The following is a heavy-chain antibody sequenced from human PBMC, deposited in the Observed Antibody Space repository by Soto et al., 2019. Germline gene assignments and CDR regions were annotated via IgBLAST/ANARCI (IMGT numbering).Heavy chain of an antibody. V-gene: IGHV2-70*11. Sequence: NPTQKLTLTYSCSGFSLSTSGMCVSWIRQPPGKALEWLARIDWDDDKYYSTSLKTRLTISKDTSKNQVVLTMTNMDPVDTATYYCAREDTAVVVFDYWGRGTLVTVSS. CDR2: IDWDDDK. J-gene: IGHJ4*02. CDR1: GFSLSTSGMC. CDR3: AREDTAVVVFDY. D-gene: IGHD5-18*01.